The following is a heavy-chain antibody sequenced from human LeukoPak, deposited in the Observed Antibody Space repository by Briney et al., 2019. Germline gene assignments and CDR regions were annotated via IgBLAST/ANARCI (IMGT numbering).Heavy chain of an antibody. Sequence: GGSLRLSCAASGFTFDDYAMYWVRQAPGKGLEWVSGISWNSGSIGYADSVKGRFTISRDNAKNSLYLQMNSLRAEDTALYYCAKDMGDYYYGMDVWGQGTTVTVSS. J-gene: IGHJ6*02. CDR1: GFTFDDYA. CDR2: ISWNSGSI. D-gene: IGHD1-26*01. CDR3: AKDMGDYYYGMDV. V-gene: IGHV3-9*01.